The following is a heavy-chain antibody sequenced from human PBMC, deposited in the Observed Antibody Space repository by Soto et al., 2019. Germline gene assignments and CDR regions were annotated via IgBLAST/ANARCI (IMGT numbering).Heavy chain of an antibody. CDR3: AKDLAVCDY. CDR1: GFTFSSYG. J-gene: IGHJ4*02. CDR2: ISYDGSNK. V-gene: IGHV3-30*18. Sequence: QVPLVESGAGVVQPGRSLRLSCAGSGFTFSSYGTHWLRQAPGKGLEWVAVISYDGSNKYYADSVKGRFTISRDNSKNPLCLQMNSLRAKDTAVYYCAKDLAVCDYWGQGTLVTVSS. D-gene: IGHD6-19*01.